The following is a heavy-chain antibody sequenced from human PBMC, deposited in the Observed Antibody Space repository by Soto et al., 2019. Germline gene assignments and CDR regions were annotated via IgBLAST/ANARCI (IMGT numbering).Heavy chain of an antibody. D-gene: IGHD5-18*01. Sequence: GASVKVSCKASGYTFTSYGISWVRQAPGQGLEWMGWISAYNGNTNYAQKLQGRVTMTTDTSTSTAYMELRSLRSDDTAVYYCARDLNGIQLWLLGYWGQGTLVTVSS. CDR2: ISAYNGNT. CDR1: GYTFTSYG. J-gene: IGHJ4*02. V-gene: IGHV1-18*04. CDR3: ARDLNGIQLWLLGY.